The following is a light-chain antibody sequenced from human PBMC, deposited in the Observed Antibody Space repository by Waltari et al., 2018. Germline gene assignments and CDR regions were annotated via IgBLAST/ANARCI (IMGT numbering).Light chain of an antibody. CDR3: AAWDDSLTALV. CDR2: SNN. CDR1: SSNIGTNT. Sequence: QSVLTQPPSASAPAGQRVTVSCSGTSSNIGTNTVTWYQQVPGTAPKLLIYSNNYRSSGVPDRFSGSKSGTSASLAISGLQSDDEADYYCAAWDDSLTALVFGGGTKLTVL. J-gene: IGLJ3*02. V-gene: IGLV1-44*01.